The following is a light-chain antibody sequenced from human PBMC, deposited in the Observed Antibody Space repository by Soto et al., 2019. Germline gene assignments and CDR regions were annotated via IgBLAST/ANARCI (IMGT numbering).Light chain of an antibody. CDR2: GAS. J-gene: IGKJ4*01. Sequence: PGERATLSCRASQSVRNYLAWYRQKPGQAPRLLIYGASTRAAGIPDRFGGSGSGTDFTLTISGLEPEEFAMYYCHHYSSPPATFGGGTRVESK. CDR3: HHYSSPPAT. V-gene: IGKV3-20*01. CDR1: QSVRNY.